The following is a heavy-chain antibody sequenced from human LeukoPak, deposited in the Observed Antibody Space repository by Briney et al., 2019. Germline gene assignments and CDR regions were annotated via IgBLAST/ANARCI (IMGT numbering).Heavy chain of an antibody. V-gene: IGHV3-21*01. CDR2: IGPTGTDR. J-gene: IGHJ4*02. CDR3: ATETIGRHYDY. CDR1: GFTFSSCG. Sequence: GGSLRHXCAASGFTFSSCGFNWVRQAPGKVLEWVSSIGPTGTDRYYADSVRGRFTISRDNAKNSMYLQMDSLRDEDTAVYYCATETIGRHYDYWGQGTLLTVSS. D-gene: IGHD1-14*01.